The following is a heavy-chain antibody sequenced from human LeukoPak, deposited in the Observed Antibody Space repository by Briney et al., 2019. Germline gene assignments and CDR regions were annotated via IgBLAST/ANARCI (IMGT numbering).Heavy chain of an antibody. CDR1: GYNLPSYT. CDR3: ARQAAAGPKFGC. V-gene: IGHV1-3*04. CDR2: INTDNGNT. Sequence: ASVKVSCKASGYNLPSYTMHWVRQAPGQRLEWMGWINTDNGNTKYSQKFQGRVTITRDTSANTAYMELSSLTSEDTAVYYCARQAAAGPKFGCWGQGTLVTVSS. D-gene: IGHD6-13*01. J-gene: IGHJ4*02.